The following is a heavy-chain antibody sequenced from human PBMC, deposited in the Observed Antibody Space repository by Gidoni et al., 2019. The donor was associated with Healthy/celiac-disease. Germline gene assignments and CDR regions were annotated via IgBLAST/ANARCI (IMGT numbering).Heavy chain of an antibody. CDR1: GFTFSSYR. J-gene: IGHJ4*02. V-gene: IGHV3-21*01. Sequence: VQLVESGGGLVQPGGSLRLSCAASGFTFSSYRMNWVREAPGKGLEWVSSISSSSSYIYYADSVKGRFTISRDNAKNSLYLQMNSLRAEDTAVYYCASQSLAPHYFDYWGQGTLVTVSS. CDR3: ASQSLAPHYFDY. CDR2: ISSSSSYI.